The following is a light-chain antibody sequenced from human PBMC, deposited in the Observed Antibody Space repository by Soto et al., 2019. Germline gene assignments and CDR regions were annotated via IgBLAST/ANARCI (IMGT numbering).Light chain of an antibody. V-gene: IGKV4-1*01. CDR3: QQYYSTPLT. CDR1: QSVLYSSNNKNY. CDR2: WAS. J-gene: IGKJ4*01. Sequence: IVLTQSPDCLAVSLGGRATINCKTSQSVLYSSNNKNYLAWYQQKPGQPPKLLIYWASTRESGVPDRFSGSGSGTDFTLTISSLQAEDVAVYYCQQYYSTPLTFGGGTKVDIK.